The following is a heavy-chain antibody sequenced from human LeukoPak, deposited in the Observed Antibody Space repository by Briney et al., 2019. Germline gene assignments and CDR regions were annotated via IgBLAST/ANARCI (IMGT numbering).Heavy chain of an antibody. CDR1: GFTVSSNC. CDR2: IYSGGST. V-gene: IGHV3-53*05. D-gene: IGHD3-3*02. CDR3: AKDYLAYGPRLWTGPQFHYYGMDV. Sequence: GGSLRLSCAASGFTVSSNCMSWVRQAPGKGLEWVSVIYSGGSTYYADSVKGRFTISRDNSKNSLYLQMNSLRTEDTALYYCAKDYLAYGPRLWTGPQFHYYGMDVWGQGTTVTVSS. J-gene: IGHJ6*02.